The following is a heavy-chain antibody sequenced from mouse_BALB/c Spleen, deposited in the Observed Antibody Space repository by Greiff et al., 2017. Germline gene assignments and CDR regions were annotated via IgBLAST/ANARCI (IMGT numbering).Heavy chain of an antibody. CDR2: IDPANGNT. CDR3: ARYYYGNYNWYFDV. CDR1: GFNIKDTY. Sequence: EVKLQESGAELVKPGASVKLSCTASGFNIKDTYMHWVKQRPEQGLEWIGRIDPANGNTKYDPKFQGKATITADTSSNTAYLQLSSLTSEDTAVYYCARYYYGNYNWYFDVWGAGTTVTVSS. D-gene: IGHD2-1*01. J-gene: IGHJ1*01. V-gene: IGHV14-3*02.